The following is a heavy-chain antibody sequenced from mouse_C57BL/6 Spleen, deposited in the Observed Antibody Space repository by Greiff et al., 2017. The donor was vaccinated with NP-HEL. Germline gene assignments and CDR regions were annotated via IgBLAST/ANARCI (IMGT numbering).Heavy chain of an antibody. Sequence: EVKLVESGGGLVQPGGSLSLSCAASGFTFTDYYMSWVRQPPGKALEWLGFIRNKANGYTTEYSASVKGRFTISRDNSQSILYLQMNARRAEDSATYYCARSTAQATWFAYWGQGTLVTVSA. CDR2: IRNKANGYTT. CDR3: ARSTAQATWFAY. CDR1: GFTFTDYY. J-gene: IGHJ3*01. D-gene: IGHD3-2*02. V-gene: IGHV7-3*01.